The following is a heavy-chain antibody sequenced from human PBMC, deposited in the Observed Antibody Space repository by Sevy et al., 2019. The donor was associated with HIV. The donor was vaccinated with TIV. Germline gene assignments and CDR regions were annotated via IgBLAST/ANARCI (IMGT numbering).Heavy chain of an antibody. CDR3: ARERWAVADFDY. J-gene: IGHJ4*02. CDR2: ISYDGSNK. CDR1: GFTFSSYA. V-gene: IGHV3-30-3*01. Sequence: GGSLRLSCVASGFTFSSYAMHWVRQAPGKGLEWVAVISYDGSNKYYADSVKGRFTISRDNSKNTLYLQMNSLRAEDTAVYYCARERWAVADFDYWGQGTLVTVSS. D-gene: IGHD6-19*01.